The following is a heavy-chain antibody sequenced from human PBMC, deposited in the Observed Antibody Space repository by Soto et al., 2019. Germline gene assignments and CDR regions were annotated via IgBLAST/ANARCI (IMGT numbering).Heavy chain of an antibody. CDR3: ASGYYDFWSGYGVSSWFDP. D-gene: IGHD3-3*01. Sequence: SETLSLTCAVSVGSISSSSYYWGFLLQPPGKVLEWIGSIYYSGSTYYNPSLKSRVTISVDTSKNQFSLELSSVTAADTAVYYCASGYYDFWSGYGVSSWFDPWGQGTLVTVSS. CDR1: VGSISSSSYY. J-gene: IGHJ5*02. V-gene: IGHV4-39*01. CDR2: IYYSGST.